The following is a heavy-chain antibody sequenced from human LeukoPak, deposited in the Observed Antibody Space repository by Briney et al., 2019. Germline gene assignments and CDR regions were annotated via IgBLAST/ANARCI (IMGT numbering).Heavy chain of an antibody. CDR2: VYTSGST. V-gene: IGHV4-61*02. CDR3: ARGLRIPPYFDY. D-gene: IGHD5-12*01. J-gene: IGHJ4*02. Sequence: PSQTLSLTCTVSGGSISSGSYYWSWIRQPAGKGLEWIGRVYTSGSTNYNPSLKRRVTISVDTSKNQFSLKLSSVTAADTAVYYCARGLRIPPYFDYWGQGTLVTVSS. CDR1: GGSISSGSYY.